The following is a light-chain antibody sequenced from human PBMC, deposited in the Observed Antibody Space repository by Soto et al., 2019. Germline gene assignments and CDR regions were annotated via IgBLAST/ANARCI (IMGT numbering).Light chain of an antibody. CDR2: GAS. V-gene: IGKV3-20*01. J-gene: IGKJ4*01. CDR1: QSVSSTY. Sequence: EILLTQSPGTLFLSPGEKATLSCRASQSVSSTYLAWYQQKPGQAPRLLIYGASSRATGIPDRFSGSGSGTDFTLTISRLEPEDFAVYYCQQYGSSPLTFGGRTKVDIK. CDR3: QQYGSSPLT.